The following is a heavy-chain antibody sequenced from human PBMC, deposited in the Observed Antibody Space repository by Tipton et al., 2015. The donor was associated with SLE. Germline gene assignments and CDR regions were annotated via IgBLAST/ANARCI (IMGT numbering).Heavy chain of an antibody. D-gene: IGHD3-22*01. J-gene: IGHJ5*02. CDR2: VSYGGST. V-gene: IGHV4-59*08. CDR3: ARGYYYDTTGYRSWMDP. CDR1: GGSISGYY. Sequence: TLSLTCTVSGGSISGYYWTWIRQPPGKGLEWIGYVSYGGSTNYHPSLKSRVTISVDTSKNQFSLKLSSVTAADTAVYYCARGYYYDTTGYRSWMDPWGQGTLVTVSS.